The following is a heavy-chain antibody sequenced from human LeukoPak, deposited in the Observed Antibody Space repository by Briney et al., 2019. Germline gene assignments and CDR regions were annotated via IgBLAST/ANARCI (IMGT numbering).Heavy chain of an antibody. D-gene: IGHD6-19*01. V-gene: IGHV1-2*02. Sequence: ASVKVSCKASGYTFSGYYMHWVRQAPGQGLEWMGWINPNSGGTNYAQKFQGRVTMTRDTSISTAYMELSRLRSDDTAVYYCARVRAVAGWFDPWGQGTPVTVSS. CDR3: ARVRAVAGWFDP. CDR2: INPNSGGT. CDR1: GYTFSGYY. J-gene: IGHJ5*02.